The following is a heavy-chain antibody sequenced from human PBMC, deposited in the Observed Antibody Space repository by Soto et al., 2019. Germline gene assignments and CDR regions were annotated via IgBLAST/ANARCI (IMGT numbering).Heavy chain of an antibody. CDR1: GFTFNSYA. J-gene: IGHJ4*01. Sequence: GGSLRLSCAASGFTFNSYAMNWVRQAPGKGLAWVSAIGTDGNTYYANSVKGRFTISRDNSRTTLYLQMNSLRVEDTALYYCVRKYHATRPFDYWGEGTLVTVS. CDR2: IGTDGNT. CDR3: VRKYHATRPFDY. V-gene: IGHV3-23*01. D-gene: IGHD2-2*01.